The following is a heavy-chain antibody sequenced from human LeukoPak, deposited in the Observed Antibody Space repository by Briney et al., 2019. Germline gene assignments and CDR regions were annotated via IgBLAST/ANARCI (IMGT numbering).Heavy chain of an antibody. CDR2: MNPNSGNT. Sequence: ASVKVSCKASGYTFTSYDINWVRQAPGQGLEWMGWMNPNSGNTGYAQKFQGRVTMTRDTSISTAYLDLSSLTSEDTAVYYCARVSMRVRGARRFDPWGQGTLVTVSS. D-gene: IGHD3-10*01. CDR1: GYTFTSYD. CDR3: ARVSMRVRGARRFDP. V-gene: IGHV1-8*02. J-gene: IGHJ5*02.